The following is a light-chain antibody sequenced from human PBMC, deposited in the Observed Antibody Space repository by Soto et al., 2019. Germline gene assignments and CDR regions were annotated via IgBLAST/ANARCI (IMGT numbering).Light chain of an antibody. J-gene: IGKJ2*02. CDR1: QIVSSY. V-gene: IGKV3-11*01. CDR2: DAS. Sequence: EIVLTQSPATLSLSPGERATLSCRASQIVSSYLAWYQQKPGQAPRLLIYDASNRATGIPARFSGSGSGTDFALTISSLEPEDFAVYYCQQRSNWPPGCTFGQGTKLEIK. CDR3: QQRSNWPPGCT.